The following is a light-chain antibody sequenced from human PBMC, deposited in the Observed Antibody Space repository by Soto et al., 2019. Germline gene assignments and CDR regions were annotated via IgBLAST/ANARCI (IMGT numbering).Light chain of an antibody. CDR1: QSISSN. CDR3: HQYNNWPLTWT. V-gene: IGKV3D-15*01. CDR2: GAY. Sequence: EIVMTQSPATLSVSPGERATLSCRASQSISSNLAWYQQKPGHAPRLLIYGAYTRATGIPATFSGSGSGTEFTLTISSLQSEDFAVYYCHQYNNWPLTWTFGEGTKVEIK. J-gene: IGKJ1*01.